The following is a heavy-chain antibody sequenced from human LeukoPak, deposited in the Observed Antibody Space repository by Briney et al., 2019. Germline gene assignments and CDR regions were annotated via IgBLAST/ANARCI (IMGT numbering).Heavy chain of an antibody. V-gene: IGHV3-30*03. CDR2: ISYDGSNK. Sequence: GGSLRLSCSASGFTFSSYGMHWVRQAPGKGLEWVAVISYDGSNKYYADSVKGRFTISRDNSKNTLYLQMNSLRAEDTAVYYCARANDYIDYWGQGVLVTVSS. J-gene: IGHJ4*02. CDR1: GFTFSSYG. CDR3: ARANDYIDY.